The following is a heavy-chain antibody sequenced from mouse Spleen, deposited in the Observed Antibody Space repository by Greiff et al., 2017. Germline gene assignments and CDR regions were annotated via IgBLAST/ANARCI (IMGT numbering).Heavy chain of an antibody. CDR3: ARADGYYLSGWYFDV. V-gene: IGHV7-1*01. CDR2: SRNKANDYTT. J-gene: IGHJ1*01. CDR1: GFTFSDFY. D-gene: IGHD2-3*01. Sequence: EVKLVESGGGLVQSGRSLRLSCATSGFTFSDFYMEWVRQAPGKGLEWIAASRNKANDYTTEYSAFVKGRFIVSRDTSQSILYLQMNALRAEDTAIYYCARADGYYLSGWYFDVWGAGTTVTVAS.